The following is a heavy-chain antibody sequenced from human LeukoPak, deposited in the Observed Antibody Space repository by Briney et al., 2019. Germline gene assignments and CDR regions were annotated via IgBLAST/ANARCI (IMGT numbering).Heavy chain of an antibody. D-gene: IGHD6-13*01. V-gene: IGHV1-46*01. CDR2: INPSGGST. CDR1: GYTFTSYY. J-gene: IGHJ5*02. Sequence: ASVKVSCKASGYTFTSYYMHWVRQAPGQGLEWMGIINPSGGSTSYAQKFQGRVTMTRDMSTSTVYMELSSLRSEDTAVYYCARAPPSWYSSSWYWFDPWGQGTLVTVSS. CDR3: ARAPPSWYSSSWYWFDP.